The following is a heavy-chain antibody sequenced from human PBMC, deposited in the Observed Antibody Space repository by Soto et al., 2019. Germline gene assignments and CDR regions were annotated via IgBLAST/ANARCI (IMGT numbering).Heavy chain of an antibody. CDR3: ARQIYDSDTGPNFQYYFDS. V-gene: IGHV5-10-1*01. CDR1: GYSFAGYW. Sequence: GESLKISCMGSGYSFAGYWITWVRQKPGKGLEWMGRIDPSDSQTYYSPSFRGHVTISVTKSITTVFLQWSSLRASDAAMYYCARQIYDSDTGPNFQYYFDSWGQGTPVTVSS. CDR2: IDPSDSQT. D-gene: IGHD3-22*01. J-gene: IGHJ4*02.